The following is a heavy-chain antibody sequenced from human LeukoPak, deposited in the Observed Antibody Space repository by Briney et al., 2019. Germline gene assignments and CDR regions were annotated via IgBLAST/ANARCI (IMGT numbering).Heavy chain of an antibody. V-gene: IGHV1-69*06. CDR3: VYCSSTSCYAGTFDY. D-gene: IGHD2-2*01. J-gene: IGHJ4*02. CDR1: GYTFTDYY. CDR2: IIPIFGTA. Sequence: GASVKVSCKASGYTFTDYYIHWVRQAPGQGLEWMGGIIPIFGTANYAQKFQGRVTITADKSTSTAYMELSSLRSEDTAVYYCVYCSSTSCYAGTFDYWGQGTLVTVSS.